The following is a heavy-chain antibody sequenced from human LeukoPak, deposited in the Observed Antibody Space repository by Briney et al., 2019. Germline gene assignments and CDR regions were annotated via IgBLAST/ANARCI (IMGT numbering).Heavy chain of an antibody. J-gene: IGHJ2*01. Sequence: GSSVKVSCKASGGTFSSYAISWVRQAPGQGLEWMGRIIPIFGTANYAQKFQGRVTITTDESTSTAYMGLSSLRSEDTAVYYCARPNEQWLGLGHWYFDLWGRGTLVTVSS. CDR1: GGTFSSYA. V-gene: IGHV1-69*05. CDR3: ARPNEQWLGLGHWYFDL. CDR2: IIPIFGTA. D-gene: IGHD6-19*01.